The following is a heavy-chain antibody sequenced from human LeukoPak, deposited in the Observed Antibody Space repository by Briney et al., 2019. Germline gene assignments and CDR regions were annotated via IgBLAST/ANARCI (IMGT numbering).Heavy chain of an antibody. CDR1: GGSFSGYY. J-gene: IGHJ4*02. Sequence: SETLSLTCAVYGGSFSGYYWSWIRQPPGKGLEWIGEINHSGSTNYNPSLKSRVTISVDTSKNQFSLKLSSVTAADTAVYYCARRLPRVKNFDYWGQGTPVTVSS. CDR3: ARRLPRVKNFDY. V-gene: IGHV4-34*01. D-gene: IGHD3-3*01. CDR2: INHSGST.